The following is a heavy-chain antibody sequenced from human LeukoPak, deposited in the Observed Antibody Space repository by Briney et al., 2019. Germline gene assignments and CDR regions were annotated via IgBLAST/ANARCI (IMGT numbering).Heavy chain of an antibody. D-gene: IGHD2-2*01. J-gene: IGHJ5*02. CDR1: GFTFSSYA. Sequence: GGSLRLSCAASGFTFSSYAMSWVRQAPGKGLEWVSAISGSGGSTYYADSVKGRSTISRDNSKNTLYLQMNSLRAEDTAVYYCAKDSGPAALYNWFDPWGQGTLVTVSS. CDR3: AKDSGPAALYNWFDP. CDR2: ISGSGGST. V-gene: IGHV3-23*01.